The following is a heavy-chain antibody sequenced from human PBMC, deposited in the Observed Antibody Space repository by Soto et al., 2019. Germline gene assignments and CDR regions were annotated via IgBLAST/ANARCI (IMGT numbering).Heavy chain of an antibody. D-gene: IGHD3-3*01. J-gene: IGHJ6*02. Sequence: PGGPLRLSWAAAGCSVITSHISWVRQAPGKGLEWGSVIYSGGATHYAGSVKGRIIISRDNSQNTLYLKMNSLRAEDPAVYYCAKGGYDFWSGPSPYYYYYGMDVWGQGTTVTVSS. V-gene: IGHV3-53*01. CDR2: IYSGGAT. CDR1: GCSVITSH. CDR3: AKGGYDFWSGPSPYYYYYGMDV.